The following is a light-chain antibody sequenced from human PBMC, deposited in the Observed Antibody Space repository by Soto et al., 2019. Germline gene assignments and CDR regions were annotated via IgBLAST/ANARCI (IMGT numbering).Light chain of an antibody. V-gene: IGLV1-40*01. J-gene: IGLJ1*01. CDR3: QSYDSSLSGYV. Sequence: QPVLTQPPSVSGAPGQRVTISCTGSNSNIGAGYDVHWYQQLPGTAPKLLIYGNTNRPSGVPDRFSGSKSDTSASLAITGLQAEDEAVYYCQSYDSSLSGYVFGTGTKLTVL. CDR1: NSNIGAGYD. CDR2: GNT.